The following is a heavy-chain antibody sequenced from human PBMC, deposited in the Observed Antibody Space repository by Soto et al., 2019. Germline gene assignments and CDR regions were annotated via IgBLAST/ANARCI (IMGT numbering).Heavy chain of an antibody. CDR2: XKRHGXST. D-gene: IGHD3-10*01. V-gene: IGHV3-74*01. Sequence: PXXSLRLSCAASRFTFTNYWMHWVRQTPGKRRVWVQKXKRHGXSTNSEDSVKXXFTVSRDXXKNKIYLQINSLGAEDTAVYYCRVWIGELSTNYWGQGTLVTVSS. J-gene: IGHJ4*02. CDR3: RVWIGELSTNY. CDR1: RFTFTNYW.